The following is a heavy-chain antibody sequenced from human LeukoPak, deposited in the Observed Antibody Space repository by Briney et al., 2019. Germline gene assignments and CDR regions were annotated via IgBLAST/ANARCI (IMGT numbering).Heavy chain of an antibody. CDR3: ARHSRNYDFWSGYSDY. Sequence: SETLSLTCTVSGGSISSSSYYWGWIRQPPGKGLEWIGSIYSSGSTYYNPSLKSRVTISVDTSKNQFSLKLSSVTAADTAVYDCARHSRNYDFWSGYSDYWGQGTLVTVSS. V-gene: IGHV4-39*01. CDR1: GGSISSSSYY. D-gene: IGHD3-3*01. J-gene: IGHJ4*02. CDR2: IYSSGST.